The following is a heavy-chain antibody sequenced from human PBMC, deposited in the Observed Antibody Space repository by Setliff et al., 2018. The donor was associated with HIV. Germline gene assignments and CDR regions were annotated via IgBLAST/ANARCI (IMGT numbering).Heavy chain of an antibody. D-gene: IGHD6-13*01. V-gene: IGHV3-33*06. CDR1: GFTFSSYA. J-gene: IGHJ4*02. CDR3: AKVPYVEQQLAFFDY. CDR2: IWYDGSNK. Sequence: GGSLRLSCAASGFTFSSYAMHWVRQAPGKGLEWVAVIWYDGSNKYYADSVKGRFTISRDNSKNTLYLQMNSLRAEDTAVYYCAKVPYVEQQLAFFDYWGQGTLVTVSS.